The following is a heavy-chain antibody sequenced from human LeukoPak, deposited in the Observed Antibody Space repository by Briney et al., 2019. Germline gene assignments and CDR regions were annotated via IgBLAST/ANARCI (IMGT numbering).Heavy chain of an antibody. D-gene: IGHD4-17*01. CDR2: IYYSGST. CDR3: ARGGYGDYGEWNWFDP. V-gene: IGHV4-59*08. J-gene: IGHJ5*02. Sequence: SETLSLTCTVSGGSISSYYWSWVRQPPGKGLEWIGYIYYSGSTNYNPSLKSRVTISVDTSKNQFSLKLSSVTAADTAVYYCARGGYGDYGEWNWFDPWGQGTLVTVSS. CDR1: GGSISSYY.